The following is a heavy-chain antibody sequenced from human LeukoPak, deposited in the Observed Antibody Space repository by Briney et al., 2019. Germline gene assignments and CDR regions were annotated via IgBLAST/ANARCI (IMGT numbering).Heavy chain of an antibody. CDR2: ISGSGGST. V-gene: IGHV3-23*01. Sequence: QPGGSLRLSCAASGFTFKNYAMSWVRQAPGKGLEWVSAISGSGGSTYYADSVKGRFTISRDNSKNTLFLQMNSLRGEDTAVYYCSLRAFWFDPWGQGTLVSVSS. J-gene: IGHJ5*02. CDR1: GFTFKNYA. D-gene: IGHD2-21*02. CDR3: SLRAFWFDP.